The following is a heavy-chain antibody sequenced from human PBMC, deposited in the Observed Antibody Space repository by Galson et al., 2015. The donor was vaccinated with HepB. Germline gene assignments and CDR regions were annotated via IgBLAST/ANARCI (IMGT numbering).Heavy chain of an antibody. J-gene: IGHJ3*02. Sequence: LSLTCTVSGGSISSGSYYWSWIRQPAGKGLEWIGRIYTSGSTNYNPSLKSRVTMSVDTSKNQFSLKLSSVTAADTAVYYCARALSGWQQLVSDAFDIWGQGTMVTVSS. CDR3: ARALSGWQQLVSDAFDI. D-gene: IGHD6-13*01. CDR1: GGSISSGSYY. V-gene: IGHV4-61*02. CDR2: IYTSGST.